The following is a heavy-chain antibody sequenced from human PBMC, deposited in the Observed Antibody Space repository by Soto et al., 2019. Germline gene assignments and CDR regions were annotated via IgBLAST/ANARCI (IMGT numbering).Heavy chain of an antibody. CDR1: GYTFTGYY. CDR2: INPNSGGT. V-gene: IGHV1-2*04. Sequence: QVQLVQSGAEVKKPGASVKVSCKASGYTFTGYYMHWVRQAPGQGLEWMGWINPNSGGTNYAQKFQGWVNMTRDTSISTAYMELSRLRSDDTAVYYWAREDCSGGSCYLFDPWGQGTLVTVSS. J-gene: IGHJ5*02. D-gene: IGHD2-15*01. CDR3: AREDCSGGSCYLFDP.